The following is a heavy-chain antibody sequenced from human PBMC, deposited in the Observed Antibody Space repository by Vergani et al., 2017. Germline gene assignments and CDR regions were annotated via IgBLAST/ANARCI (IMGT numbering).Heavy chain of an antibody. CDR1: GGSISSSNW. Sequence: QVQLQESGPGLVKPSGTLSLTCAVSGGSISSSNWWSWVRQPPGKGLEWVGEIYHSGSTNYNPSLKSRVTVSVDKSKNQFSLKLSSVTAADTAVYYCARGYCSSTSCHGNDAFDIWGQGTMVTVSS. CDR3: ARGYCSSTSCHGNDAFDI. D-gene: IGHD2-2*01. CDR2: IYHSGST. V-gene: IGHV4-4*02. J-gene: IGHJ3*02.